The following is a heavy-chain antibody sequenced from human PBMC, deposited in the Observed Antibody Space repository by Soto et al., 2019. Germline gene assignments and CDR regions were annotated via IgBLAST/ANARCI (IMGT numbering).Heavy chain of an antibody. V-gene: IGHV4-4*07. J-gene: IGHJ5*02. CDR3: VRDGTKTLRDWFDP. D-gene: IGHD1-1*01. CDR1: GSSISGFY. Sequence: SETLPHTCTVSGSSISGFYWSWIRKSAGKGLEWIGRIYATGTTDYNPSLKSRVMMSVDTSKKQFSLKLRSVTAADTAVYYCVRDGTKTLRDWFDPWGQGISVTV. CDR2: IYATGTT.